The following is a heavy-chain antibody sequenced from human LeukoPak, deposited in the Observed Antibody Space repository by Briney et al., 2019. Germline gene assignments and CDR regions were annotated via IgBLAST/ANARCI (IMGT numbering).Heavy chain of an antibody. D-gene: IGHD2-15*01. V-gene: IGHV3-23*01. CDR3: AKDYCSGRSCYSGHEY. J-gene: IGHJ4*02. CDR2: ISGSGGST. CDR1: GFTFSSYA. Sequence: PGGSLRLSCAASGFTFSSYAMSWVRQAPGKGLEWVSVISGSGGSTCYADSVKGRFTISRDNSKNTLYLQMNSLRAEDTAVYYCAKDYCSGRSCYSGHEYWGQGTLVTVSS.